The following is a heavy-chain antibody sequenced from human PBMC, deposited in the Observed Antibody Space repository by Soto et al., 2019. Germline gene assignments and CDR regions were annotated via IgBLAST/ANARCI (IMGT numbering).Heavy chain of an antibody. CDR3: ARANELLDIVVVPAAPNHDAFDI. V-gene: IGHV1-2*04. Sequence: QVQLVQSGAEVKKPGASVKVSCKASGYTFTGYYMHWVRQAPGQGLEWMGWINPNSGGTNYAQKFQGWVTMTRDTSSSTAYMELSRLRSDDTAVYYCARANELLDIVVVPAAPNHDAFDIWGQGTMVTVSS. D-gene: IGHD2-2*01. CDR2: INPNSGGT. J-gene: IGHJ3*02. CDR1: GYTFTGYY.